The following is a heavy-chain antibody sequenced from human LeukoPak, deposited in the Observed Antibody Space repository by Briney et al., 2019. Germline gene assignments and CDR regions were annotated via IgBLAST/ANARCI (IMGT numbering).Heavy chain of an antibody. Sequence: SETLSLTCAVYGGSFSGYYWSWIRQPSGKGLEWIGEINHSGSTNYNPSLKSRVTISVDTSKNQFSLKLSSVTAADTAVYYCARLGVVIAPYYYYYMDVWGKGTTVTVSS. V-gene: IGHV4-34*01. CDR3: ARLGVVIAPYYYYYMDV. D-gene: IGHD3-3*01. CDR1: GGSFSGYY. CDR2: INHSGST. J-gene: IGHJ6*03.